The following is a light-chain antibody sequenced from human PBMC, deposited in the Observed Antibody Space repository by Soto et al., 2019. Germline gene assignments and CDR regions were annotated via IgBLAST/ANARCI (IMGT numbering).Light chain of an antibody. CDR2: STN. CDR1: SGSVSTSYY. Sequence: QAVVTQEPSFSVSPGGTVTLTCGLSSGSVSTSYYPSWYQQTLGQAPRTLIHSTNTRSSGVPNRFSGSILGNKAALTITAAQADDESDYYCVLFLGSGIWVFGGGTKVTVL. CDR3: VLFLGSGIWV. V-gene: IGLV8-61*01. J-gene: IGLJ3*02.